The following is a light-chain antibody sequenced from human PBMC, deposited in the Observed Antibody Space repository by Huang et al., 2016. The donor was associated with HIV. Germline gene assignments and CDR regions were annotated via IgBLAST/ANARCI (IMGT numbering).Light chain of an antibody. CDR1: QSVTS. CDR2: AAS. Sequence: EIVMTQSPATLSVSPGERATLSCRASQSVTSLAWYQQKPGQAPRLLIYAASPRATGSPARFSGSGSGTEFTLTITSLQSEDFAVYYCQQYNNWPSITFGQGTRLEIK. J-gene: IGKJ5*01. CDR3: QQYNNWPSIT. V-gene: IGKV3-15*01.